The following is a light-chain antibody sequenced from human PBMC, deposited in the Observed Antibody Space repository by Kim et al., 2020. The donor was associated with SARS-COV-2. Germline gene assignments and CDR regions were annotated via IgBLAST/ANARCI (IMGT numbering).Light chain of an antibody. V-gene: IGLV1-44*01. Sequence: GQSAAHSCSGSSSKVGSNTIYGYQQQPETAPTPVIDSYKHRPSRSADRYSVSRSDTSDSPALSGSRSEDVADYYCAAWDCDLSAPVFGGGTKLTVL. CDR1: SSKVGSNT. CDR2: SYK. J-gene: IGLJ2*01. CDR3: AAWDCDLSAPV.